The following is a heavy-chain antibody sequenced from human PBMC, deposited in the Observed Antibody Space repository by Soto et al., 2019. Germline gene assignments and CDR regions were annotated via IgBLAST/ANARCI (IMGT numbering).Heavy chain of an antibody. V-gene: IGHV2-5*01. J-gene: IGHJ5*02. CDR1: GFSLSTSGVG. D-gene: IGHD2-21*02. CDR3: THNACGSDCWGWFDA. Sequence: QITLKESGPTLVKPTQTLTLTCTFSGFSLSTSGVGVGWIRQPPGKALEWLALIYWNDDKRYSSSLKSRLTITKDTSKNQVVLTMTNMDPVDTATYYCTHNACGSDCWGWFDAWRQGTLVTVSS. CDR2: IYWNDDK.